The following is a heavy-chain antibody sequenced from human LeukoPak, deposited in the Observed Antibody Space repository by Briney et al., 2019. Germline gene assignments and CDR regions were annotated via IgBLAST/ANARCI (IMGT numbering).Heavy chain of an antibody. CDR3: ARNRAYAFDY. Sequence: GRSLRLSCAAAGFTFSGYSTNWVRHGPGKGLECVAYITSSSTTTYYADSVKGRFTISRDNANNSLYLQMNSLRDEDTALYYCARNRAYAFDYWGQGTLVTVSS. J-gene: IGHJ4*02. V-gene: IGHV3-48*02. D-gene: IGHD5-12*01. CDR2: ITSSSTTT. CDR1: GFTFSGYS.